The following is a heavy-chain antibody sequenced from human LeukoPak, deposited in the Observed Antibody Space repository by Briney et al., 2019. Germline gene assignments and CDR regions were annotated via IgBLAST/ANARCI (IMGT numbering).Heavy chain of an antibody. CDR1: EFTFSSYS. J-gene: IGHJ4*02. CDR3: VTSSGYYNY. D-gene: IGHD3-22*01. CDR2: ISGNGGTT. Sequence: GGSLRLSHSASEFTFSSYSMYWVRQAPRKGLEHVSDISGNGGTTYYADSVKGRFTISRDNSKNTLYLQMSSLRTDDTAVYYCVTSSGYYNYWGQGTLVSVSS. V-gene: IGHV3-64D*06.